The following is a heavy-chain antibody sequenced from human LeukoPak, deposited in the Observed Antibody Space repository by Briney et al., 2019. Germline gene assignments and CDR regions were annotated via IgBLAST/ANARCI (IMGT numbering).Heavy chain of an antibody. Sequence: SETLSLTCTVSGGSISSSSYYWGWIRQPPGKGLEWIGSIYYSGSTYYNPSLKSRVTISVDTSKNQFSLKLSSVTAADTAVYYCARHRGSSSLFDYWGQGTLVTVSS. J-gene: IGHJ4*02. D-gene: IGHD6-6*01. CDR3: ARHRGSSSLFDY. V-gene: IGHV4-39*07. CDR2: IYYSGST. CDR1: GGSISSSSYY.